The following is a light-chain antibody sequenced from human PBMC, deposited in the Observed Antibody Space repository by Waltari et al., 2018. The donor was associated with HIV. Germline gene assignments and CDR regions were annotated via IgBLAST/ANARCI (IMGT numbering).Light chain of an antibody. CDR2: KAS. CDR3: QQYSSSSLL. J-gene: IGKJ1*01. CDR1: QSISNW. V-gene: IGKV1-5*03. Sequence: DIQMPQSPSTLSASVGDRVTITCRASQSISNWLAWYQQKPGKAPKLLIYKASSLESGVPSRFSGSGSGTEFTLTISSLQPDDFATYYCQQYSSSSLLFGQGTKVEVK.